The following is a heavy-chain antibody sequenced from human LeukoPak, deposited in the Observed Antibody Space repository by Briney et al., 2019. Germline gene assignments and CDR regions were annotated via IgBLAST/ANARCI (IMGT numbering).Heavy chain of an antibody. CDR1: GFTFDDYA. J-gene: IGHJ4*02. V-gene: IGHV3-9*01. CDR2: ISWNSGSI. Sequence: PGGSLRLSCAASGFTFDDYAMHWVRQAPGKGLEWVSGISWNSGSIGYADSVKGRFTISRDNAKNSLYLQMNSLRAEDTALYYCAKDIGSSCFFDYWGQGILVTVSS. D-gene: IGHD6-13*01. CDR3: AKDIGSSCFFDY.